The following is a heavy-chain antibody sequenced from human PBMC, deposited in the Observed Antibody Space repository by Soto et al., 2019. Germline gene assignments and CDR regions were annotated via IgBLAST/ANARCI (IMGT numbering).Heavy chain of an antibody. D-gene: IGHD6-19*01. CDR3: ATSSGWDRLFDY. V-gene: IGHV4-4*02. Sequence: QVQLQESGPGLVKPSGTLSPTCAFSGGSINGSNGWSWFRKPPGKGLEWIGEIYHSGSPNYNPSLKSRVTISVDKSKNQFSLKLSSVTAADTAVYYCATSSGWDRLFDYWGQGTLVTVSS. J-gene: IGHJ4*02. CDR1: GGSINGSNG. CDR2: IYHSGSP.